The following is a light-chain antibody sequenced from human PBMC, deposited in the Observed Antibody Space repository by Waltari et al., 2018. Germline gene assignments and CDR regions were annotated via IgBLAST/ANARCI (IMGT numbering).Light chain of an antibody. CDR2: TVS. J-gene: IGLJ1*01. CDR3: SSYTTSRAPGV. V-gene: IGLV2-14*01. Sequence: QSALTQPASVSGSPGQSITISCSGTDSDVGAYDSVSWYQQHPGKAPHLIIYTVSNRPSGLCHRFSASRSGNTASLTISGLQAEDEADYYCSSYTTSRAPGVFGTGTRVTVL. CDR1: DSDVGAYDS.